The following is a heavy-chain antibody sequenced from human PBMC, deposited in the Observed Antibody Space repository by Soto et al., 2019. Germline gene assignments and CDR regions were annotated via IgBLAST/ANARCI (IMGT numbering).Heavy chain of an antibody. D-gene: IGHD2-15*01. CDR3: ARSKDCSGGSCNFDY. V-gene: IGHV4-39*01. Sequence: SETLSLTCTVSGGSISSSSYYWGWIRQPPGKGLEWIGSIYYSGSTYYNPSLKSRVTISVATSKNQFSLKLSSVTAADTAVYYCARSKDCSGGSCNFDYWGQGTLVTVSS. J-gene: IGHJ4*02. CDR1: GGSISSSSYY. CDR2: IYYSGST.